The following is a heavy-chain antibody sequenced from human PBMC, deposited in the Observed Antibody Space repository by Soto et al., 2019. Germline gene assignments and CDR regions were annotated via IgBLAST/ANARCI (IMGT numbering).Heavy chain of an antibody. J-gene: IGHJ4*02. CDR3: ARDKEKSMVRGVYYFDY. Sequence: ASVKVSCKASGYTFTSYYMHWVRQAPGQGLEWMGIINPSGGSTSYAQKFQGRVTMTRDTSTSTVYMELSSLRSEDTAVYYCARDKEKSMVRGVYYFDYWGQGTLVTVSS. V-gene: IGHV1-46*03. CDR2: INPSGGST. CDR1: GYTFTSYY. D-gene: IGHD3-10*01.